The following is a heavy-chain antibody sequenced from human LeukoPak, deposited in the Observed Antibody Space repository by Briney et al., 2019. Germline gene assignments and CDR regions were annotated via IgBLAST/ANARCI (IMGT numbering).Heavy chain of an antibody. CDR3: AKSGDIVVVVAAVDY. V-gene: IGHV3-30*02. CDR2: IRYDGSNK. Sequence: PGGSLRLSCAASGFTFSSYGMHWVRQAPGKGLEWVAFIRYDGSNKYYADSVKGRFTISRDNSKNTLYLQMNSLRAEDTAVYYCAKSGDIVVVVAAVDYWGQGTLATVSS. J-gene: IGHJ4*02. CDR1: GFTFSSYG. D-gene: IGHD2-15*01.